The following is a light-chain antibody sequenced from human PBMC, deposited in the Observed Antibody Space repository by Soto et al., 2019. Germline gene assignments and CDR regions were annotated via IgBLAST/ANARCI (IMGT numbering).Light chain of an antibody. V-gene: IGLV2-8*01. CDR3: SSYAGSNNLNV. J-gene: IGLJ2*01. CDR2: EVS. CDR1: SSDVGGYKY. Sequence: QSALTQPPSASGSPGQSVTISRTGTSSDVGGYKYVSWYQQHPGKAPKLMIYEVSQRPSGVPDRFSGSKSGNTASLTVSGLQAEDEADYYCSSYAGSNNLNVFGGGTKVTVL.